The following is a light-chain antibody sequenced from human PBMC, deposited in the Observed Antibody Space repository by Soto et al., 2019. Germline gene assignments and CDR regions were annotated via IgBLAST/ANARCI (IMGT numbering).Light chain of an antibody. J-gene: IGKJ3*01. CDR3: RQLDAWPLT. V-gene: IGKV3-15*01. Sequence: IMLTQSPGTLSVSPGERVILSCRASQNLRNKLAWYQQKPGQAPRLLIYGGFTRATGIPASFSGSGSETEFTLTINGVLAEDYAIYYRRQLDAWPLTYGPGTNLDLK. CDR1: QNLRNK. CDR2: GGF.